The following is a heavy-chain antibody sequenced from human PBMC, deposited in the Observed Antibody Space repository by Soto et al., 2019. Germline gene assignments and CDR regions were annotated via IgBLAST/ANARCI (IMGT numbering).Heavy chain of an antibody. CDR1: GFTFSYYA. CDR3: ATEWRIRGHGMGV. J-gene: IGHJ6*02. CDR2: ISFDGDSK. V-gene: IGHV3-30-3*01. D-gene: IGHD3-10*01. Sequence: GGSLRLSCAASGFTFSYYAVHWVRQAPGKGLEWVAVISFDGDSKYYADSVQGRFTISRDNSKNTLYLQMNSLRAEDTAVYYCATEWRIRGHGMGVWGQGTTLTVSS.